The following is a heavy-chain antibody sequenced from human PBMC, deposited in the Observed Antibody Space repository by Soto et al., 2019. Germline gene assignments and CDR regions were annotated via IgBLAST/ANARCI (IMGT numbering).Heavy chain of an antibody. V-gene: IGHV3-53*01. D-gene: IGHD3-22*01. CDR3: ARDRVESGYPEYFQH. J-gene: IGHJ1*01. CDR2: IYSGGST. Sequence: EVQLVESGGGLIQPGGSLRLSCAASGFTVSSDYMSWVRQAPGKGLEWVSVIYSGGSTYYADSVKGRFTISRDNSKNTLYPQRNSLRAEDTAVYYCARDRVESGYPEYFQHWGQGTLVTVSS. CDR1: GFTVSSDY.